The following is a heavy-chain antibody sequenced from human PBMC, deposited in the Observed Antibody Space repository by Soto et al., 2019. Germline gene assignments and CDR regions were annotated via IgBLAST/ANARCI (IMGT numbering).Heavy chain of an antibody. J-gene: IGHJ6*02. V-gene: IGHV3-30-3*01. CDR1: GFTFSSYA. CDR2: ISYDGSNK. CDR3: ASGGVAAAGTLEQSYYYYYGMDV. D-gene: IGHD6-13*01. Sequence: QVQLVESGGGVVQPGRSLRLSCAASGFTFSSYAMHWVRQAPGKGLEWVAVISYDGSNKYYADSVKGRFTISRDNSKNTLYLQMNSLRAEDTAVYYCASGGVAAAGTLEQSYYYYYGMDVWGQGTTVTVSS.